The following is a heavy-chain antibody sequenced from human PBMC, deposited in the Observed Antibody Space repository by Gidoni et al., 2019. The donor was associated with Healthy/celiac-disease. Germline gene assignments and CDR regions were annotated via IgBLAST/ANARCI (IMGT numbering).Heavy chain of an antibody. D-gene: IGHD2-21*01. CDR1: GFTFSDHY. Sequence: EVQLVESGGGLVQPGGSLRLSCAASGFTFSDHYMDWVRQAPGKGLEWVARTRNKANSYTTEYAASVKGRFTISRDDSKNSLYLQMNSLKTEDTAVYYCAREATVVIPGWHFDLWGRGTLVTVSS. CDR3: AREATVVIPGWHFDL. V-gene: IGHV3-72*01. CDR2: TRNKANSYTT. J-gene: IGHJ2*01.